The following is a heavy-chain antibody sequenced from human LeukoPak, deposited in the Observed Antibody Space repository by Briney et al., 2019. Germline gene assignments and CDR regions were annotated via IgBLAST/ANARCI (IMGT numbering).Heavy chain of an antibody. Sequence: PGGSLRLSCAASGFTFSSYSMNWVRQASGKGLEWVSSISSSSSYIYYADSVKGRFTISRDNAKNSLYLQMNSLRAEDTAVYYCAREGVGYCSSTSCPFDYWGQGTLVTVSS. CDR2: ISSSSSYI. D-gene: IGHD2-2*01. J-gene: IGHJ4*02. CDR3: AREGVGYCSSTSCPFDY. CDR1: GFTFSSYS. V-gene: IGHV3-21*01.